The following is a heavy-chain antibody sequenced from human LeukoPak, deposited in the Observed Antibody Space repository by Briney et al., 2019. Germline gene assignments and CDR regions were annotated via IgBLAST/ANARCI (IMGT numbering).Heavy chain of an antibody. D-gene: IGHD5-24*01. CDR1: GFSFGDCG. CDR2: INWDGESP. CDR3: ATQAGAIGSMAFDH. J-gene: IGHJ4*02. Sequence: PGGSLRLSCEASGFSFGDCGMSWVRQAPGKGLEWISGINWDGESPRYADSVKGRFTISRDNAKNSLYLQMNSLRVEDTAVYYCATQAGAIGSMAFDHWGQGTLVTVSS. V-gene: IGHV3-20*04.